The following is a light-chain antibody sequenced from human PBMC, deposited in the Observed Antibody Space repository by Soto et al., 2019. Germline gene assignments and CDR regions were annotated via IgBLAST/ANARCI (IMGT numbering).Light chain of an antibody. CDR3: QQRYNWPLT. CDR2: GTS. CDR1: QTVTSN. J-gene: IGKJ4*01. V-gene: IGKV3D-15*01. Sequence: EIVMTQSPDTLSVSPGERVTLSCRASQTVTSNLAWYQQKPGQSPRLLISGTSRRATGIPDRFSGGGSGTDFTLTISSLEPEDFAVYYCQQRYNWPLTFGGGTKVDIK.